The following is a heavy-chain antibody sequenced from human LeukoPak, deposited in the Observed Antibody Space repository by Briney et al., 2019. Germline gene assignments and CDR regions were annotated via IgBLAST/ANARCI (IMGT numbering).Heavy chain of an antibody. J-gene: IGHJ4*02. CDR2: INWNGGST. CDR3: AREGAAIVVVPAARVFDY. CDR1: GFTFSGYA. Sequence: GGSLRLSCAASGFTFSGYAMSWVRQAPGKGLEWVSGINWNGGSTGYADSVKGRFTISRDNAKNSLYLQMNSLRAEDTALYYCAREGAAIVVVPAARVFDYWGQGTLVTVSS. D-gene: IGHD2-2*01. V-gene: IGHV3-20*04.